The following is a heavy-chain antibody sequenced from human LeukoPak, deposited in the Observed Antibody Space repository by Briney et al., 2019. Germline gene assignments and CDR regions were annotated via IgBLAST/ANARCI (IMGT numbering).Heavy chain of an antibody. CDR2: INHSGST. J-gene: IGHJ4*02. CDR3: ASLAVVGATTPAYFDY. V-gene: IGHV4-34*01. CDR1: GGSFSGYY. D-gene: IGHD1-26*01. Sequence: SETLSLTRAVYGGSFSGYYWSWIRQPPGKGLEWIGEINHSGSTNYNPSLKSRVTISVDTSKNQFSLKLSSVTAADTAVYYCASLAVVGATTPAYFDYWGQGTLVTVSS.